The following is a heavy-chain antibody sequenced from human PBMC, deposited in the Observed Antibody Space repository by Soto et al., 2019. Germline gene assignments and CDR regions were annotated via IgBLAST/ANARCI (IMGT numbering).Heavy chain of an antibody. CDR1: GFTFSNAW. D-gene: IGHD2-8*01. J-gene: IGHJ5*02. Sequence: PGGSLRLSCAASGFTFSNAWMSWVRQAPGKGLEWVGRIKSKTDGGTTDYAAPVKGRFTISRDDSKNTLYLQMNSLKTDDTAVYYCARDPRSTSCVKWFDPWGQGTLATVSS. V-gene: IGHV3-15*01. CDR2: IKSKTDGGTT. CDR3: ARDPRSTSCVKWFDP.